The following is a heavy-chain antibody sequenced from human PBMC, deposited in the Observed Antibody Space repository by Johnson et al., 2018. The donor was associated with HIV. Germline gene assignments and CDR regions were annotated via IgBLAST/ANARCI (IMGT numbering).Heavy chain of an antibody. CDR1: GFTFYDYG. Sequence: VQLVESGGGVVRPGGSLRLSCAASGFTFYDYGMSWVRQAPGKGLEWVSGINWNGGSTGYADSVKGRFTISRDNTKNSLHLQMNSLRGEDTALYYCARGFVRISMILVADAFDLWGQGTMVTVSS. V-gene: IGHV3-20*04. D-gene: IGHD3-22*01. J-gene: IGHJ3*01. CDR3: ARGFVRISMILVADAFDL. CDR2: INWNGGST.